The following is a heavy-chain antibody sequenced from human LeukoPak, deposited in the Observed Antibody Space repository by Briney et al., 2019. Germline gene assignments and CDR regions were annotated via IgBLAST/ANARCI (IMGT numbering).Heavy chain of an antibody. CDR1: GYSFTSYW. CDR3: ARVRFIPHHDAFDI. Sequence: GASLKISCKGSGYSFTSYWIGWVRQLPGKGLEWMGIIYPGDSDTRYSPSFQGQVTISADKSISTAYLQWSSLKASDTAMYYCARVRFIPHHDAFDIWGQGTMVTVSS. V-gene: IGHV5-51*01. J-gene: IGHJ3*02. CDR2: IYPGDSDT. D-gene: IGHD2-21*01.